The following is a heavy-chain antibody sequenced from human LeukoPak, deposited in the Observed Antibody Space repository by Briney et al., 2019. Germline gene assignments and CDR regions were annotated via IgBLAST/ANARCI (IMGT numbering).Heavy chain of an antibody. CDR3: ARVDVVTALKYYYYMDV. Sequence: SETLSLTCTVSGDSISSGSYYWSWIRQPAGKGLEWIGRIYGSGRTNYNLSLKSRVTISVDTSKNQFSLRLSSVTAADTAVYYCARVDVVTALKYYYYMDVWGKGTTVTISS. J-gene: IGHJ6*03. D-gene: IGHD2-21*02. CDR1: GDSISSGSYY. V-gene: IGHV4-61*10. CDR2: IYGSGRT.